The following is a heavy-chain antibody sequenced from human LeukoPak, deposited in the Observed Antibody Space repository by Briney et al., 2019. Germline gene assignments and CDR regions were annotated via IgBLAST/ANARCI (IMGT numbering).Heavy chain of an antibody. D-gene: IGHD3-10*02. Sequence: GGSLILSCAASGFTFSSYEMNWVRQAPGKGLEWVSYISSSGSTIYYADSVKGRFTISRDNAKNSLYLQMNCLRAEDTAVYYCAELGITMIGGVWGKGTTVTISS. CDR1: GFTFSSYE. CDR2: ISSSGSTI. V-gene: IGHV3-48*03. J-gene: IGHJ6*04. CDR3: AELGITMIGGV.